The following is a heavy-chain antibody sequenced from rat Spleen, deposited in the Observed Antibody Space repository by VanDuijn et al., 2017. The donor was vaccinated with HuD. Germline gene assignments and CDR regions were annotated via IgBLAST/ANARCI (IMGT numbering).Heavy chain of an antibody. CDR3: TTYSNWFTS. J-gene: IGHJ3*01. Sequence: EVQLVESAGGLVQPGRSLKLSCAASGFTFSDFYMAWVRQAPTKGLEWVATISYDGSSTYYRDSVEGRFTISRDNAKSTLFLQLDSLRSEDTATYYCTTYSNWFTSWGQGTLVTVSS. CDR2: ISYDGSST. D-gene: IGHD1-7*01. CDR1: GFTFSDFY. V-gene: IGHV5-7*01.